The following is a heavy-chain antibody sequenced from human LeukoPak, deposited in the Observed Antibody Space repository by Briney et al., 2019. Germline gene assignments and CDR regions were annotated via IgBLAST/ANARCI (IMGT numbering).Heavy chain of an antibody. CDR2: IREDGSEK. CDR1: GFTFNNYW. J-gene: IGHJ4*02. CDR3: ARDLAGHYYGSGSSFDY. V-gene: IGHV3-7*01. D-gene: IGHD3-10*01. Sequence: GGSLRLSCAASGFTFNNYWMSWVRQAPGKGLEWVANIREDGSEKYYVDSVKGQSTISRDNAKNSLFLQMNYLRAEDTAIYYCARDLAGHYYGSGSSFDYWGQGTLVTVSS.